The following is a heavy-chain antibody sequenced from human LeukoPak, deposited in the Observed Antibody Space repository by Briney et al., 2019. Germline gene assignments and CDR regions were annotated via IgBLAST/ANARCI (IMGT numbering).Heavy chain of an antibody. V-gene: IGHV3-74*01. CDR1: GNYW. D-gene: IGHD2-2*01. CDR2: INSDGSWT. Sequence: GGSLRLSCAASGNYWMHWVRQAPGKGLVWVSHINSDGSWTGYADSVKGRFTISKDNAKNTVYLQMNNLRDEDTAVYYCVSFYETNWGRGTLVTVSS. J-gene: IGHJ4*02. CDR3: VSFYETN.